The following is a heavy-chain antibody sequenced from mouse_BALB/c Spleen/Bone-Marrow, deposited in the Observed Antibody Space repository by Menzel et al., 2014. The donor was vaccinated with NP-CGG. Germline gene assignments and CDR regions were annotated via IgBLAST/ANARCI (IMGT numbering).Heavy chain of an antibody. D-gene: IGHD1-1*01. CDR2: IDPANGYT. V-gene: IGHV14-3*02. CDR3: ARGTTVVSYYAMDY. J-gene: IGHJ4*01. CDR1: GFNIKDTY. Sequence: VQLQQSGAELVKPGASVKLSCTASGFNIKDTYMPWVKQRPEQGLEWIGRIDPANGYTKFDPKFQVKATITADTSSNTAYLQLNSLTSEDTVVYYCARGTTVVSYYAMDYWGQGTSVTVSS.